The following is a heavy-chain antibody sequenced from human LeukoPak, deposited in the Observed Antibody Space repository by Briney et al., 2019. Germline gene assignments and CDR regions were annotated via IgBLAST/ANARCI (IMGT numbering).Heavy chain of an antibody. J-gene: IGHJ4*02. D-gene: IGHD2-2*02. CDR2: IIPILGIA. CDR3: ARGRGYCSSTSFYNPFDY. CDR1: GGTFSSYT. V-gene: IGHV1-69*02. Sequence: SVKVSCKASGGTFSSYTISWVRQAPAQGLEWMGRIIPILGIANYAQKFQGRVTITADKSTSTAYMELSSLRSEDTAVYYCARGRGYCSSTSFYNPFDYWGQGTLVTVSS.